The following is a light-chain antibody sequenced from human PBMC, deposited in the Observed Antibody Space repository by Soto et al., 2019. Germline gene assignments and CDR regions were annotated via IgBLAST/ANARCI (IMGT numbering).Light chain of an antibody. Sequence: MTQSPSTLSASVGDRVTITCRASQSVSSNLAWYQQKPGQAPRLLIYGASNRATGIPARFSGSGSGTEFALTISSLQSEDFAVYYCQQYNNWPPITFGQGTRLEIK. CDR3: QQYNNWPPIT. J-gene: IGKJ5*01. CDR1: QSVSSN. CDR2: GAS. V-gene: IGKV3-15*01.